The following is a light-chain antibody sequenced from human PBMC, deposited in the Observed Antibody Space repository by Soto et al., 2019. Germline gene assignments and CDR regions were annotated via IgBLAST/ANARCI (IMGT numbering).Light chain of an antibody. CDR3: PQRSYWPCS. CDR2: DAS. V-gene: IGKV3-11*01. CDR1: QSVSSC. J-gene: IGKJ1*01. Sequence: EIVLTQYPATLSLSPGDRAPLSCRASQSVSSCLAWYQQKPGQAPSLLIYDASNGATGIPARFSGSRSGTDFTPTISCLEPEDFAVYSCPQRSYWPCSFGQGTKVEI.